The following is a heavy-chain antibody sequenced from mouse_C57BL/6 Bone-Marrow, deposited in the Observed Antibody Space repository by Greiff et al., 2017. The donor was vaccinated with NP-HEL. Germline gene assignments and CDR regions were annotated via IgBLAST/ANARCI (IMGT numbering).Heavy chain of an antibody. CDR1: GYTFTSYW. D-gene: IGHD2-4*01. CDR2: IDPSDSYT. CDR3: ARGDDYDGDY. Sequence: QVQLKQPGAELVMPGASVKLSCKASGYTFTSYWMHWVKQRPGQGLEWIGEIDPSDSYTNCNQKFKGKSTLTVDKSSSTAYMQLSSLTSEDSAVYYCARGDDYDGDYWGQGTTLTVSS. J-gene: IGHJ2*01. V-gene: IGHV1-69*01.